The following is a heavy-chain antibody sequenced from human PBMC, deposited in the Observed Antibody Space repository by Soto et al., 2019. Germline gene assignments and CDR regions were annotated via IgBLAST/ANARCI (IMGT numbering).Heavy chain of an antibody. CDR1: SGPSSSHN. CDR2: VYSTGGT. J-gene: IGHJ6*02. V-gene: IGHV4-59*08. Sequence: QVQLQQSGPGLVKPSETLSLTCSVSSGPSSSHNWGWIRQPPGRGLEWIGYVYSTGGTSYNPSLKSRVTISADMSTNHISLPLTSVTAADTAVYYCVRQGIGNLHGLVDVWGQGTTVRVSS. D-gene: IGHD1-1*01. CDR3: VRQGIGNLHGLVDV.